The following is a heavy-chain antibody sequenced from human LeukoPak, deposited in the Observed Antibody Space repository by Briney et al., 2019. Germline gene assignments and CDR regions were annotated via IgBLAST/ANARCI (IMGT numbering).Heavy chain of an antibody. CDR1: GVTFKDYW. Sequence: GGSLRPPFAASGVTFKDYWRHGGPQAPGKGLEWVSCIDTDGTSTRYAESVKGRFTISRDDAKKTVYLQMNSLRAEDTAVYYCARHLGYGSVYCGQGTLVTVSS. CDR3: ARHLGYGSVY. V-gene: IGHV3-74*01. CDR2: IDTDGTST. D-gene: IGHD5-12*01. J-gene: IGHJ4*02.